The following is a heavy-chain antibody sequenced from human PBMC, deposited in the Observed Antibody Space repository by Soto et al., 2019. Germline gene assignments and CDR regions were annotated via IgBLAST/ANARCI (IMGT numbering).Heavy chain of an antibody. CDR1: GGSISSYY. CDR2: IYYSGST. D-gene: IGHD5-18*01. V-gene: IGHV4-59*01. J-gene: IGHJ4*02. CDR3: ARGQLWCDY. Sequence: QVQLQESGPGLVKPSETLSLTCTVSGGSISSYYWSWIRQPPGKGLEWIGYIYYSGSTNYNPSLKXRXTXXVDPSKYQFSLKLSSVTAADTAVYYCARGQLWCDYWGQGTLVTVSS.